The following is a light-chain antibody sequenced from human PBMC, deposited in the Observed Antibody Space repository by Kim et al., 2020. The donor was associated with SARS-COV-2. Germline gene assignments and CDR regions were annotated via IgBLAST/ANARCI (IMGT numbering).Light chain of an antibody. CDR2: DAS. V-gene: IGKV3-20*01. Sequence: SPGERVTLSCRASQYVSSGNLAWYQQKFGQPPRLRIYDASSRATGIPGRFSGSGSGTDFTLTINRLEPEDFAMYYCQQYGSSPRTFGQGTKVDIK. CDR3: QQYGSSPRT. CDR1: QYVSSGN. J-gene: IGKJ1*01.